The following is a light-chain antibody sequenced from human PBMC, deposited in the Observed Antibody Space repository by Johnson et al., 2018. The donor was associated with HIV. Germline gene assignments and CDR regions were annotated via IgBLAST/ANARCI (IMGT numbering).Light chain of an antibody. CDR2: DNN. J-gene: IGLJ1*01. V-gene: IGLV1-51*01. CDR3: GTWDSSLNV. CDR1: SSNIGNNY. Sequence: QSVLTQPPSVSAAPGQKVIISCSGSSSNIGNNYVSWYQQLPGTAPKLLIYDNNKRPSGIPGRFSGSKSGTSATLAITGLQTGDEADYYCGTWDSSLNVFGTGTKVTVL.